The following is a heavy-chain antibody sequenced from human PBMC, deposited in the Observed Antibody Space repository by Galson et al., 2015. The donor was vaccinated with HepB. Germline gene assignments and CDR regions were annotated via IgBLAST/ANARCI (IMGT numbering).Heavy chain of an antibody. CDR1: GFTFSSYW. D-gene: IGHD3-10*01. J-gene: IGHJ6*03. Sequence: SLRLSCAASGFTFSSYWMHWVRQAPGKGLVWVSRINSDGSSTSYADSVKGRFTISRDNAKNTLYLQMNSLRAEDAAVYYCARVGGSGSYYYYYMDVWGKGTTVTVSS. V-gene: IGHV3-74*01. CDR3: ARVGGSGSYYYYYMDV. CDR2: INSDGSST.